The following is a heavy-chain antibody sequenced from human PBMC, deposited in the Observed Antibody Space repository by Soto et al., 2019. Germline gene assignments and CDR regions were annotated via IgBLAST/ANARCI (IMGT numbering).Heavy chain of an antibody. J-gene: IGHJ3*01. CDR3: GRGSRTFDF. V-gene: IGHV1-8*01. CDR2: MNPNSGDT. CDR1: GYTFTSYD. Sequence: QVQLVQSGAEVKKPGASVKVSCKASGYTFTSYDINWVRQATGQGLEWMGWMNPNSGDTGFGQKFQGRVTMTMNTSTSTAYMELNSLRSEDTAVYYCGRGSRTFDFWGQGSTVTVSS.